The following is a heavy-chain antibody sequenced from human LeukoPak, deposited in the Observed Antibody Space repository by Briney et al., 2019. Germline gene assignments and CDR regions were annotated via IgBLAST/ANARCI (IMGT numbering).Heavy chain of an antibody. CDR1: GFTFSSYG. Sequence: GGSLRLSCAASGFTFSSYGMHWSRQAPGKGLEWVALIWHDGSNNYYADSVKGRFTISRDNSKNTLYLQMNSLRAEDTAVYYCARDKAGDHDYWGQGTLVTVSS. D-gene: IGHD7-27*01. CDR3: ARDKAGDHDY. V-gene: IGHV3-33*01. CDR2: IWHDGSNN. J-gene: IGHJ4*02.